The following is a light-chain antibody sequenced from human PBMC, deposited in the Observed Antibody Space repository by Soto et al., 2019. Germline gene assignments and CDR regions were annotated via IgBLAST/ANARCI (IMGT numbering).Light chain of an antibody. V-gene: IGKV1-39*01. Sequence: DIQMTQSPSSLSASVGDRVTITCRASQSISNYLNWYQQKPGKAPKLLIYAASSLQSGVPSRFSGSGSGTDFTLTISSLQPEDFATYYCQQSYSTLYPFGQGAKLEIK. J-gene: IGKJ2*01. CDR2: AAS. CDR1: QSISNY. CDR3: QQSYSTLYP.